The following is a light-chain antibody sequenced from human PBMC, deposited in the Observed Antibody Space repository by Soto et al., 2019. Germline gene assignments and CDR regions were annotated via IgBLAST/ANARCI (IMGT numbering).Light chain of an antibody. Sequence: QSVLTQPASVSGSHGQSITISCTGTASDIGAYNYVSWYQQHPGKAPKLLIYDVTNRPSGVSNRFSGSKSGHTASLTISGRQTEDAAYYYCNSYTTSSTHIFGGGTKITV. CDR1: ASDIGAYNY. CDR3: NSYTTSSTHI. J-gene: IGLJ2*01. V-gene: IGLV2-14*01. CDR2: DVT.